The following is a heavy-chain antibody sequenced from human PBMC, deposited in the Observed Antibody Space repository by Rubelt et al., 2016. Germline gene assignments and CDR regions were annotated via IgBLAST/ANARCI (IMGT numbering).Heavy chain of an antibody. Sequence: RLSCAASGFTFSSYWMHWVRQAPGKGLVWVSRINTDGRTTSYADSVKGRFTISRDNSKNTLYLQMNSLRTEDTAVYYCARSSNKHIVATIGNYWGQGTLVTVSS. CDR1: GFTFSSYW. D-gene: IGHD5-12*01. J-gene: IGHJ4*02. CDR3: ARSSNKHIVATIGNY. CDR2: INTDGRTT. V-gene: IGHV3-74*01.